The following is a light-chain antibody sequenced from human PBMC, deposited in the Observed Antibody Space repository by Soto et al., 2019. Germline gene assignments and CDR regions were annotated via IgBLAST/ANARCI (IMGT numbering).Light chain of an antibody. CDR2: EVS. CDR1: SSDVGGYNY. V-gene: IGLV2-14*01. CDR3: SSYTSANTLV. Sequence: QSVLTQPASVSGSPGQSITISCTGTSSDVGGYNYVSWYQQHPGKAPKLMIYEVSNRPSGISIRFSGSKSGNTASLTISGLQAEDEADYYCSSYTSANTLVFGGGTKLTV. J-gene: IGLJ2*01.